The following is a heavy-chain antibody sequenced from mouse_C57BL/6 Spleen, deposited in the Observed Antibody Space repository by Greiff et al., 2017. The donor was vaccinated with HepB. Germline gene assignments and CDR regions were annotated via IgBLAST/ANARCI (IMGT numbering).Heavy chain of an antibody. CDR2: INPSSGYT. J-gene: IGHJ2*01. D-gene: IGHD5-1*01. Sequence: VQLQQSGAELAKPGASVKLSCKASGYTFTSYWMHWVKQRPGQGLEWIGYINPSSGYTKYNQKVKDKGTLTADKSSSTAYMQLSSLKSEDPAVYYWAREASTDRDYWGQGTTLTVSS. CDR3: AREASTDRDY. V-gene: IGHV1-7*01. CDR1: GYTFTSYW.